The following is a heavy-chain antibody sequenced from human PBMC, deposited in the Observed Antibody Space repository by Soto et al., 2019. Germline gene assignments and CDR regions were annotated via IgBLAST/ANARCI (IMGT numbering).Heavy chain of an antibody. CDR2: IYYSGST. Sequence: SETLSLTCTVSGGSISSYYWSWIRQPPGKGLEWIGYIYYSGSTNYNPSLKSRVTISVDTSKNQFSLKLSSVTAADTAVYYCARQGIDYDILTGLQKYYFDYWGQGTLVTVSS. CDR3: ARQGIDYDILTGLQKYYFDY. J-gene: IGHJ4*02. V-gene: IGHV4-59*08. CDR1: GGSISSYY. D-gene: IGHD3-9*01.